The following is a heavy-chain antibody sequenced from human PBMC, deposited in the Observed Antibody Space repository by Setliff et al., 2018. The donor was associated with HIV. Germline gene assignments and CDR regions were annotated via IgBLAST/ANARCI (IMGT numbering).Heavy chain of an antibody. CDR2: IDNSGST. D-gene: IGHD3-10*01. CDR1: GGSISSYY. J-gene: IGHJ4*02. V-gene: IGHV4-59*08. Sequence: SETLSLTCTVSGGSISSYYWSWIRQPPGKGLEWIGYIDNSGSTNYNPSLKSRVTTSVDTSNNQFSLILSPVTAADTAVYYCARQTGLRGYYGSNSLYYFDYWGKGRLVTVSS. CDR3: ARQTGLRGYYGSNSLYYFDY.